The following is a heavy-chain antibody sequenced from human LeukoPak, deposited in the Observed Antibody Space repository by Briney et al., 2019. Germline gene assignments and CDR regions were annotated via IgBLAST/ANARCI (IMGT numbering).Heavy chain of an antibody. D-gene: IGHD1-26*01. CDR3: AKGPIVGATRFDY. CDR1: GFTFDDYA. V-gene: IGHV3-9*01. CDR2: ISWNSGSI. Sequence: PGGSLRLSCAASGFTFDDYAMHWVRHAPGKGLEWVSGISWNSGSIGYADSVKGRFTISRDNAKNSLYLQMNSLRAEDTALYYCAKGPIVGATRFDYWGQGTLVTVSS. J-gene: IGHJ4*02.